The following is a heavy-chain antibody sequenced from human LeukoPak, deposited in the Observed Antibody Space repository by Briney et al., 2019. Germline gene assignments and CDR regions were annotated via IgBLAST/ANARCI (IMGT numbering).Heavy chain of an antibody. CDR1: GFTFSSYA. CDR2: ISGSGGST. J-gene: IGHJ4*02. CDR3: AKARYCSGGSCYRGFDY. D-gene: IGHD2-15*01. Sequence: GGSLRLSCAASGFTFSSYAMSWVRQAPGKGLEWVSAISGSGGSTYYADSVKGRFTISRDNSKNTLYLQMNSLGAEDTAVYYCAKARYCSGGSCYRGFDYWGQGTLVTVSS. V-gene: IGHV3-23*01.